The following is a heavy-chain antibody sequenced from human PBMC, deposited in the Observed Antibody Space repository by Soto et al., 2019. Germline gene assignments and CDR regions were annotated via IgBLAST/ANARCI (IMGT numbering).Heavy chain of an antibody. CDR3: ARGHAKREYSGYDWGYYYYYMDV. V-gene: IGHV3-21*01. Sequence: EVQLVESGGGLVKPGGSLRLSCAASGFTFSSYSMNWVRQAPGKGLEWVSSISSSSSYIYYADSVKGRFTISRDNAKNSLYLQMNSLRAEDTAVYYCARGHAKREYSGYDWGYYYYYMDVWGKGTTVTVSS. D-gene: IGHD5-12*01. CDR2: ISSSSSYI. J-gene: IGHJ6*03. CDR1: GFTFSSYS.